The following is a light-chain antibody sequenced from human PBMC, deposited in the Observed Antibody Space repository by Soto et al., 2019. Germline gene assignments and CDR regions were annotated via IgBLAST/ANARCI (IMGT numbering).Light chain of an antibody. CDR2: RVS. Sequence: EIVLTQTPLSSPVTLGQPASISCRSSQSLVHSNGNTYLSWLHQRPGQPPRLLIYRVSNRFSGVPARFSCSGAGTDFTLMISRVEAEDVGVYYCMQTTQWGTFGQGTTLEIK. V-gene: IGKV2-24*01. CDR1: QSLVHSNGNTY. J-gene: IGKJ2*01. CDR3: MQTTQWGT.